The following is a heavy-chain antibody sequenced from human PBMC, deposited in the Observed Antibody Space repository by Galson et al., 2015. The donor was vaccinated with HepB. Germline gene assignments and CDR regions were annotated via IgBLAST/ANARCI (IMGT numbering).Heavy chain of an antibody. V-gene: IGHV4-34*01. CDR2: INHSGST. J-gene: IGHJ4*02. CDR1: GGSFSGYY. Sequence: SETLSLTCAVYGGSFSGYYWSWIRQPPGKGLEWIGEINHSGSTNYNPSLKSRVTMSVDTSKNQFSLELSSVTAADTAVYYCARDSRHYFDYWGQGTLVAVSS. CDR3: ARDSRHYFDY.